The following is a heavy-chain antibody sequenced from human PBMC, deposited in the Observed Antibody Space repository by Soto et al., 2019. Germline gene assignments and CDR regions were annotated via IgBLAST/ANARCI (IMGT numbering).Heavy chain of an antibody. J-gene: IGHJ4*02. Sequence: PSETLSLTCTVSGGSISSYYWSWIRQPPGKGLEWIGYIYYSGSTNYNPSPKSRVTISVDTSKNQFSLKLSSVTAADTAVYYCARVYDSSGYQVFDYWGQGTLVTVSS. CDR2: IYYSGST. CDR3: ARVYDSSGYQVFDY. D-gene: IGHD3-22*01. CDR1: GGSISSYY. V-gene: IGHV4-59*01.